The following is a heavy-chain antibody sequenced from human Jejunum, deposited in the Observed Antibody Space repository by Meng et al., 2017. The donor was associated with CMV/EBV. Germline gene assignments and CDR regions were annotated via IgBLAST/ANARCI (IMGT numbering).Heavy chain of an antibody. J-gene: IGHJ4*02. D-gene: IGHD2-15*01. CDR3: AYSYCSTGTCYSFYY. Sequence: QITLKESGPTLVKPTQTLSLNCTFSGFSLTSSGVGVGWIRQPPGKALEWLALIYGDDDKRYSPSLNTRLTITKDTFKNQVVLRMTNMNPVDTATYYCAYSYCSTGTCYSFYYWGQGTLVTVSS. CDR2: IYGDDDK. V-gene: IGHV2-5*02. CDR1: GFSLTSSGVG.